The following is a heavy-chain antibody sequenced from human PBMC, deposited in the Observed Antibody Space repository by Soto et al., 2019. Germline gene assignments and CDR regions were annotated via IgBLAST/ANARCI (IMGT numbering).Heavy chain of an antibody. D-gene: IGHD6-13*01. CDR1: GGSISSYY. Sequence: SETLSLTCTVSGGSISSYYWSWIRQPPGKGLEWIGYIYYSGSTNYNPSLKSRVTISVDTSKNQFSLKLSSVTAADTAVYYCARHSMGLGSWYYFDYWGQGTLVTVSS. CDR2: IYYSGST. V-gene: IGHV4-59*08. J-gene: IGHJ4*02. CDR3: ARHSMGLGSWYYFDY.